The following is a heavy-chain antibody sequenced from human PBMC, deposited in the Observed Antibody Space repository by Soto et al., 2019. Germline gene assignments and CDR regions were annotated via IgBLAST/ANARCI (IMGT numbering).Heavy chain of an antibody. J-gene: IGHJ6*02. Sequence: QVQLVQSGAEVKKPGSSVKVSCQASGGSFSDYAISWVRQAPGQGLEWMGGIIPMLGIADNAQKFQGRVLMTADEYTSTVYMELSSLRYEDTAVYYCAGDGDYYDSSGFQRDYHYYGMDVWGQGTTVTVAS. CDR3: AGDGDYYDSSGFQRDYHYYGMDV. D-gene: IGHD3-22*01. V-gene: IGHV1-69*01. CDR1: GGSFSDYA. CDR2: IIPMLGIA.